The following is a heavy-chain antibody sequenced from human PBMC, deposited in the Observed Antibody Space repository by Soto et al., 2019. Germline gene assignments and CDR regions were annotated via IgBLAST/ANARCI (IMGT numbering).Heavy chain of an antibody. CDR1: GFSLSPYW. V-gene: IGHV3-74*03. Sequence: EVHLEESGGGLVQPGGSLRLSCAASGFSLSPYWMHWVRQVPGRGLEWVARLSSDGFGAAYADSVKGRFFIARDIARNTLSLQMNSLRADDTAVYYCARDLGGPDYWGRGTSVTVSS. CDR3: ARDLGGPDY. J-gene: IGHJ4*02. D-gene: IGHD3-16*01. CDR2: LSSDGFGA.